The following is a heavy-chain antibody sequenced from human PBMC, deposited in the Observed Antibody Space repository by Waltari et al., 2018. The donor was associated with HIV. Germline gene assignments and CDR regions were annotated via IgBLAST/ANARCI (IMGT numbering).Heavy chain of an antibody. Sequence: GLEWVAFIWYDGSYKYYADSVKGRFTISRDNSKNTLYLQMSSLRAEDTAVYYCARDPAPYYDILTGYNAYYFDYWGQGTLVTVSS. CDR2: IWYDGSYK. V-gene: IGHV3-33*01. D-gene: IGHD3-9*01. J-gene: IGHJ4*02. CDR3: ARDPAPYYDILTGYNAYYFDY.